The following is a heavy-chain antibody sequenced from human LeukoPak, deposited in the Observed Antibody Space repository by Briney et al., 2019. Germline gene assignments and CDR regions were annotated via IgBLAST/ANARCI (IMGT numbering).Heavy chain of an antibody. V-gene: IGHV4-59*01. J-gene: IGHJ4*02. CDR2: IYYTGST. D-gene: IGHD6-6*01. CDR1: GGSISNYY. Sequence: SETLSLTCTVSGGSISNYYWSWVRQPPGKGLEWIGYIYYTGSTNYNPSLTSRVNISVDTSKNQFSLNLTSVTAADTAVYYCARWGSIAVARFDYWGQGTLVTVSS. CDR3: ARWGSIAVARFDY.